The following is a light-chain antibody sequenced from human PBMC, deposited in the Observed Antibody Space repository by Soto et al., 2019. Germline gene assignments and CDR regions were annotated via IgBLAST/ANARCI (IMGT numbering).Light chain of an antibody. Sequence: EIVLTQSPDTLSLSPGERATLSCRASQSVSSSLAWYQQKPGQAPRLLIYDASNRATGIPARFSGSGSGTDLPLPLSRLEPEDFAVYYRQQPSHRPPEVTFGPGTKVDIK. CDR1: QSVSSS. J-gene: IGKJ3*01. CDR2: DAS. CDR3: QQPSHRPPEVT. V-gene: IGKV3-11*01.